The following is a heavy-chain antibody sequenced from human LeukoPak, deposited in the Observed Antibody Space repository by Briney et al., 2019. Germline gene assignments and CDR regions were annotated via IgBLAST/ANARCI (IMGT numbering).Heavy chain of an antibody. J-gene: IGHJ4*02. D-gene: IGHD3-3*01. V-gene: IGHV4-59*01. CDR1: GGSISSDY. CDR3: ARASALRFLEWFYFDY. Sequence: KTSETLSLTCTVSGGSISSDYWSWIRQPPGKGLEWIGYIYYSGSNNYNPSLKSRVTISVDTSKNQFSLKLNSVTAADTAVYYCARASALRFLEWFYFDYWGQGTLVTVSS. CDR2: IYYSGSN.